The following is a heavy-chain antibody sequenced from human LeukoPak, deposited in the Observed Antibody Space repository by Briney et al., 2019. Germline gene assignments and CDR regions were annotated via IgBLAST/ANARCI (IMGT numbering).Heavy chain of an antibody. D-gene: IGHD3-10*01. CDR2: IPYDGSNK. V-gene: IGHV3-30*02. CDR1: GFTFSAFG. CDR3: AKDVGYYYGSGRNWFDP. Sequence: GGSLRLSCAASGFTFSAFGMHWVRQAPGKGLEWVTFIPYDGSNKYYADSVKGRFTISRDNSKNTLYLQMNSLRAEDTAVYYCAKDVGYYYGSGRNWFDPWGQGTLVTVSS. J-gene: IGHJ5*02.